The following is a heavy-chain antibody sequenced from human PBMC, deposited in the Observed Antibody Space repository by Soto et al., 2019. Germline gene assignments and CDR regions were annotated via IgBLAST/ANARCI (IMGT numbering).Heavy chain of an antibody. CDR1: GGNNCRSRCS. Sequence: GGNNCRSRCSSGSNRKTPEKGLEWIGNMYYSGSTYYNPSLKSRVTISVDTSKNQFSLKLSSVAAADTAVYYCASLNYYVPGSYYWFEFWGQGALVTVSS. D-gene: IGHD3-10*01. CDR2: MYYSGST. J-gene: IGHJ4*02. V-gene: IGHV4-39*01. CDR3: ASLNYYVPGSYYWFEF.